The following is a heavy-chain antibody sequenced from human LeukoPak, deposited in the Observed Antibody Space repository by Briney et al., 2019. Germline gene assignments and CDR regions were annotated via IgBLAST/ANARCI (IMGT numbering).Heavy chain of an antibody. J-gene: IGHJ6*03. CDR1: GGSFSAYY. D-gene: IGHD3-22*01. V-gene: IGHV4-34*01. Sequence: SETLSLTCAVYGGSFSAYYWSWIRQPPGKGLEWIGEINHSGSTNYNPSLNSRVTISVDTSKNQFSLKLSSVTAADTAVYYCARGPYYYESSGYYNLYYYYMDVWDKGTPVTVSS. CDR2: INHSGST. CDR3: ARGPYYYESSGYYNLYYYYMDV.